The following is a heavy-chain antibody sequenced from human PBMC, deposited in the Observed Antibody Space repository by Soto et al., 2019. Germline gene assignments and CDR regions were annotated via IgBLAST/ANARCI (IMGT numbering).Heavy chain of an antibody. D-gene: IGHD3-16*01. CDR2: INDNGYST. CDR3: ARGGIFREVIDH. V-gene: IGHV3-23*01. J-gene: IGHJ4*02. Sequence: PEGLLRLSCSYSGVTFTSHAMSWVRQAPGKGLEWASSINDNGYSTDFADSVRGRFAISRDNSKNKLYLQMSSLRAEDTAVYFCARGGIFREVIDHWGQGTLVTVSS. CDR1: GVTFTSHA.